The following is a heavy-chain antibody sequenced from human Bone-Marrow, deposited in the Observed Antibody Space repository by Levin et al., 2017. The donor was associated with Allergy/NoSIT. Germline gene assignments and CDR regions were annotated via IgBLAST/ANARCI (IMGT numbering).Heavy chain of an antibody. J-gene: IGHJ2*01. CDR1: GFTFSDYY. D-gene: IGHD3-16*01. V-gene: IGHV3-11*01. CDR2: ISSGGTTI. CDR3: ARAIGGRAGWYFDL. Sequence: SCAASGFTFSDYYMSWIRQAPGKGLQWASYISSGGTTIYYADSVKGRFTISRDNARNSLYLQMNSLRAEDTAVYYCARAIGGRAGWYFDLWGRGTLVTVSS.